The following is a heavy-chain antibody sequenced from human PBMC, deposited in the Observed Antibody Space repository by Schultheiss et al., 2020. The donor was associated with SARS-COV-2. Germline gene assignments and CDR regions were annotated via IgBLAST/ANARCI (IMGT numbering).Heavy chain of an antibody. D-gene: IGHD6-19*01. CDR1: GFTFSSYT. CDR3: ARSLMYSGGRDFDY. CDR2: ISTSSNTI. J-gene: IGHJ4*02. Sequence: GGSLRLSCAGSGFTFSSYTMNWVRQAPGKGLEWLSYISTSSNTIFYADSVKGRFTVSRDDAKNSLYLQMSSLRAEDTAVYYCARSLMYSGGRDFDYWGQGALVTVSS. V-gene: IGHV3-48*04.